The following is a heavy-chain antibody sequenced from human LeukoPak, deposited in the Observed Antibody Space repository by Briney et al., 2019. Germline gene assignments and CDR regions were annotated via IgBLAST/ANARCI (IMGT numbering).Heavy chain of an antibody. CDR3: ARARSSSWYEGFDP. CDR1: GGSISSYY. CDR2: IYYSGSA. D-gene: IGHD6-13*01. J-gene: IGHJ5*02. Sequence: SETLSLTCTVSGGSISSYYWSWIRQPPGKGLEWIGYIYYSGSANYNPSLKSRVTISVDTSKNPFSLKLSSVTAADTAVYYCARARSSSWYEGFDPWGQGTLVTVSS. V-gene: IGHV4-59*01.